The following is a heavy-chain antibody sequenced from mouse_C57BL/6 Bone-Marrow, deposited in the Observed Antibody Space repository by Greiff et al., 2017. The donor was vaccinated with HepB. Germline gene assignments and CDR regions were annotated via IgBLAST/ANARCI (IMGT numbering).Heavy chain of an antibody. CDR2: FYPGSGSI. D-gene: IGHD2-12*01. CDR3: ARDGYSYWYFDV. CDR1: GYTFTEYT. J-gene: IGHJ1*03. V-gene: IGHV1-62-2*01. Sequence: QVQLKESGAELVKPGASVKLSCKVSGYTFTEYTIHWVKLRSGQSLVGSGWFYPGSGSIKYNENVKNQTTLTADKSTSTVYLELSSLTSEDSAVYFCARDGYSYWYFDVWGTGTTVTVSS.